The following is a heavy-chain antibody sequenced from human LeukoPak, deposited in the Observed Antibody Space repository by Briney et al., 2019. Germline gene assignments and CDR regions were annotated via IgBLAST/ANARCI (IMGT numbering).Heavy chain of an antibody. D-gene: IGHD6-13*01. J-gene: IGHJ4*02. V-gene: IGHV4-59*08. Sequence: ASETLSLTCTVSGGCIGSYHWSWIRQPPGKGLEWIGHIYYNGSTNYNPSLKSRVTISVDTSKNQFSLKLTSVTAADTAVYYCARQVAATAPVGYWGQGTLVTVSS. CDR2: IYYNGST. CDR3: ARQVAATAPVGY. CDR1: GGCIGSYH.